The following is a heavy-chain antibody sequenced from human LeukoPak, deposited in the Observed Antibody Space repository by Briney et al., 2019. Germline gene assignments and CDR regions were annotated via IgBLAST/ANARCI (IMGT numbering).Heavy chain of an antibody. CDR1: GFTFTSYA. D-gene: IGHD1-26*01. V-gene: IGHV3-23*01. Sequence: PGGSLRLSCATSGFTFTSYAMTWVRQAPGKGLEWVSTISGTGLGTYYADSVKGRFTISRDNSKNTLYLQMNSLRAEDTAVYYCAKWESGSYGYWGQGTLVTVSS. CDR2: ISGTGLGT. J-gene: IGHJ4*02. CDR3: AKWESGSYGY.